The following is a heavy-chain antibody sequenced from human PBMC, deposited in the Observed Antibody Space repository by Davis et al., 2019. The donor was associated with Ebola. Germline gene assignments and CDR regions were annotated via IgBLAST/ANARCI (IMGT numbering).Heavy chain of an antibody. V-gene: IGHV1-18*04. J-gene: IGHJ6*02. CDR2: ISAYNGNT. Sequence: ASVKVSCKASGYTFTSYYMHWVRQATGQGLEWMGWISAYNGNTNYAQKLQGRVTMTTDTSTSTAYMELRSLRSDDTAVYYCAIPVAPMVRGVIMRDYYYYGMDVWGQGTTVTVSS. CDR3: AIPVAPMVRGVIMRDYYYYGMDV. CDR1: GYTFTSYY. D-gene: IGHD3-10*01.